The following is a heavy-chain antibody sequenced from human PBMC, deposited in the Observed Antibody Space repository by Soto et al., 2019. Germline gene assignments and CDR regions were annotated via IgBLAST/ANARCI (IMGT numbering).Heavy chain of an antibody. J-gene: IGHJ3*02. Sequence: GGSLRLSCAASGFTFDDYAMHWVRQAPGKGLEWVSGISWNSGSIGYADSVKGRFTISRDNAKNSLYLQMNSLRAEDTALYYCAKGYYDILTGSNIWGQGTMVTVSS. CDR1: GFTFDDYA. D-gene: IGHD3-9*01. CDR3: AKGYYDILTGSNI. V-gene: IGHV3-9*01. CDR2: ISWNSGSI.